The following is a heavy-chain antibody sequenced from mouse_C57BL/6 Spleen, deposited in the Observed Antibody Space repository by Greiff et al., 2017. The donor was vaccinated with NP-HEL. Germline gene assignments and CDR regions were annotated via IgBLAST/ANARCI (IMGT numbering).Heavy chain of an antibody. V-gene: IGHV1-82*01. D-gene: IGHD1-1*01. Sequence: QVQLQQSGPELVKPGASVKISCKASGYAFSSSWMNWVKQRPGKGLEWIGRIYPGDGDTNYNGKFKGKATLTADKSSSTAYMQLSSLTSEDSAVYFCARWDYYGSSYGYWGQGTTLTVSS. J-gene: IGHJ2*01. CDR1: GYAFSSSW. CDR3: ARWDYYGSSYGY. CDR2: IYPGDGDT.